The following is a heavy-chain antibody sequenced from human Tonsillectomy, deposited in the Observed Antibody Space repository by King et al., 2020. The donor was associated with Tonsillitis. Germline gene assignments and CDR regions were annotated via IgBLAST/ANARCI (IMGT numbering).Heavy chain of an antibody. J-gene: IGHJ3*02. CDR3: VKDERGDRSDYPRAFDI. Sequence: VQLVESGGGLVQPGRSLRLSCAASGFTFDDYAMHWVRQGPGKGLEWVSGISWNSGSIVYGDSVKGRFTIPRDNAKNSLYLQMNSLRPEDTALYYLVKDERGDRSDYPRAFDIWGQGKIVTVSS. V-gene: IGHV3-9*01. CDR2: ISWNSGSI. CDR1: GFTFDDYA. D-gene: IGHD4-17*01.